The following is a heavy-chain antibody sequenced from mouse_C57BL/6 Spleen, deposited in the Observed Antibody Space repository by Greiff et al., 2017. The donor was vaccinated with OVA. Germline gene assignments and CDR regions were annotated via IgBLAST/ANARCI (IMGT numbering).Heavy chain of an antibody. D-gene: IGHD1-1*01. CDR2: IDPETGGT. CDR3: TRSITTVVEGVFDY. CDR1: GYTFTDYE. V-gene: IGHV1-15*01. J-gene: IGHJ2*01. Sequence: QVHVKQSGAELVRPGASVTLSCKASGYTFTDYEMHWVKQTPVHGLEWIGAIDPETGGTAYNQKFKGKAILTADKSSSTAYMELRSLTSEDSAVYYCTRSITTVVEGVFDYWGQGTTLTVSS.